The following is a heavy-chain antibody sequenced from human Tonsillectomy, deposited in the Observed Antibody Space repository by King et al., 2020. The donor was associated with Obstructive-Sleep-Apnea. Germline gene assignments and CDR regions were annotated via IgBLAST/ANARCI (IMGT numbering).Heavy chain of an antibody. D-gene: IGHD6-13*01. CDR1: GGSISSSSYY. CDR2: IYYSGST. J-gene: IGHJ4*02. V-gene: IGHV4-39*07. CDR3: ARIKYSSSWFFDY. Sequence: LQLQESSPGLVKPSETLSLTCTVSGGSISSSSYYWGWIRQPPGKGLEWIGGIYYSGSTYYNPSLKSRVTISVDTSKNQFSLKLSSVTAADTAVYYCARIKYSSSWFFDYWGQGTLVTVSS.